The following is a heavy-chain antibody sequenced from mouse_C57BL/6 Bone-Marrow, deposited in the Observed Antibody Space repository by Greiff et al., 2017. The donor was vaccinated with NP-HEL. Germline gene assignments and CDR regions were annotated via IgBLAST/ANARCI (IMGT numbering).Heavy chain of an antibody. CDR2: IHPNSGST. V-gene: IGHV1-64*01. CDR1: GYTFTSYW. J-gene: IGHJ4*01. Sequence: QVQLQQPGAELVKPGASVKLSCKASGYTFTSYWMHWVKQRPGQGLEWIGMIHPNSGSTNYNEKFKSKATLTVDKSSSTAYMQLSSLTSEDSAVYYCARERELLLYAMDDWGQGTSVTVSS. CDR3: ARERELLLYAMDD. D-gene: IGHD2-1*01.